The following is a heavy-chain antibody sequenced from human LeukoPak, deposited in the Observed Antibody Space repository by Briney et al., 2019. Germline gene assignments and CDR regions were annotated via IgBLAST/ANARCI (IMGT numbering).Heavy chain of an antibody. V-gene: IGHV1-69*13. CDR2: IIPIFGTA. CDR3: ASGYYDSSGYYFGAFDI. Sequence: SVKVSCKASGGTFSSYAISWVRQAPGQGLDWMGGIIPIFGTANYAQKFQGRVTITADESTSTAYMELSSLRSEDTAVYYCASGYYDSSGYYFGAFDIWGQGTMVTVSS. CDR1: GGTFSSYA. D-gene: IGHD3-22*01. J-gene: IGHJ3*02.